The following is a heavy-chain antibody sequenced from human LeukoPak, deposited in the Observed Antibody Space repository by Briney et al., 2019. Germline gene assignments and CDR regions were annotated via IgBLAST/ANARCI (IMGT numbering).Heavy chain of an antibody. D-gene: IGHD5-12*01. J-gene: IGHJ4*02. CDR3: ATDTVIAPYHGYDTAADC. V-gene: IGHV3-21*01. CDR1: GFTLFTYN. Sequence: PGGSLRLSCVASGFTLFTYNMNWVRQAPGKGLEWVSSISSSSDYIYYAASVKGRFTISRDHARNSLYLQMNTLRAEDTAVYYCATDTVIAPYHGYDTAADCWGQGTLVPVSS. CDR2: ISSSSDYI.